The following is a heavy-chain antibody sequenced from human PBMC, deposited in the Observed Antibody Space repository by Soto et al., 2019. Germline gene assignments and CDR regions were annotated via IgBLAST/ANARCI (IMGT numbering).Heavy chain of an antibody. CDR2: IYHSGNT. Sequence: SLTCAVSGGSISSGGYSWSWIRQPPGKGLEWIGYIYHSGNTYYNPSLKSRVTISVDRSKNQFSLKLSSVTAADTAVYYCARGPPLLWWSQGTLVTVSS. CDR3: ARGPPLLW. D-gene: IGHD2-21*01. V-gene: IGHV4-30-2*01. J-gene: IGHJ4*02. CDR1: GGSISSGGYS.